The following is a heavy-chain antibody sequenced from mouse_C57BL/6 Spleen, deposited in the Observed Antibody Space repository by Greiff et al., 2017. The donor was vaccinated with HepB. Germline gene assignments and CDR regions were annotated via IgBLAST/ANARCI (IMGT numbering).Heavy chain of an antibody. CDR2: IDPENGDT. V-gene: IGHV14-4*01. J-gene: IGHJ2*01. CDR1: GFNIKDDY. CDR3: TRFLYYFDY. Sequence: EVQLQQSGAELVRPGASVKLSCTASGFNIKDDYMHWVKQRPEQGLDWIGWIDPENGDTEYASKFQGKATITADTSSNTAYLQLSSLTSEDTAVYYCTRFLYYFDYWGQGTTLTVSS.